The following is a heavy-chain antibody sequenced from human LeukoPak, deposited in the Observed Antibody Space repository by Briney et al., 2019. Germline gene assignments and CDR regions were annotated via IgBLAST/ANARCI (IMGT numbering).Heavy chain of an antibody. CDR3: AKALMRYYDSSGYPY. Sequence: GGSLRLSCAAAGFTFSSYGMSWVRQAPGKGLEWVSAISGSGGSTYYADSVKGRFTISRDNSKITLYLQMNSLRAEDTAVYYCAKALMRYYDSSGYPYWGQGTLVTVSS. J-gene: IGHJ4*02. CDR2: ISGSGGST. V-gene: IGHV3-23*01. D-gene: IGHD3-22*01. CDR1: GFTFSSYG.